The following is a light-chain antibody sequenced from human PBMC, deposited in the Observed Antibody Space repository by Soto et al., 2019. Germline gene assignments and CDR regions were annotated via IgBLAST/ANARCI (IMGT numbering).Light chain of an antibody. CDR1: NSDVGGSNY. CDR2: EVI. CDR3: SSNVVGTNLKI. J-gene: IGLJ2*01. Sequence: QSALTQPPSASGSPGQSVTISCTGTNSDVGGSNYVSWYQQHPGKAPKLMIYEVIKRPSGVPDRFSGSRSGNTASLTVSGPQAEDEADYYCSSNVVGTNLKIFGGGTKLTVL. V-gene: IGLV2-8*01.